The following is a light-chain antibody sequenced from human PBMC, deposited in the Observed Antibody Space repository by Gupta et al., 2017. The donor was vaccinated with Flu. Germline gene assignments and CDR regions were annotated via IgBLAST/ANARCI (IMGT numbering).Light chain of an antibody. CDR2: RND. CDR3: AAWDDSLGGHVL. Sequence: QSVLAQPPSASGTPGQRVTISCSGSTSNIGSNYVYWYQQLPGTAPNLLIYRNDKRPSGVPDRFSGSKSGTSAALAISGLRSEEEADYHCAAWDDSLGGHVLFGGGTKLTVL. J-gene: IGLJ2*01. CDR1: TSNIGSNY. V-gene: IGLV1-47*01.